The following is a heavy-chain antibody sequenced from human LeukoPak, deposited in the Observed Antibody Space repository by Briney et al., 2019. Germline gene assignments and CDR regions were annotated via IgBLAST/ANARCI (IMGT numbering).Heavy chain of an antibody. D-gene: IGHD5-12*01. CDR1: GGTFSSYA. CDR3: ARGQRGYSGYDLNY. J-gene: IGHJ4*02. V-gene: IGHV1-69*13. CDR2: IIPIFGTA. Sequence: SVKVSCKASGGTFSSYAISWVRQAPGQGLEWMGGIIPIFGTANYAQKFRGRVTITADESTSTAYMELSSLRSEDTAVYYCARGQRGYSGYDLNYWGQGTLVTVSS.